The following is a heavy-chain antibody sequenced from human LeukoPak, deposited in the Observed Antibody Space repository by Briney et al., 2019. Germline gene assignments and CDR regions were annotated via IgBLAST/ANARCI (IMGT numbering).Heavy chain of an antibody. V-gene: IGHV3-15*01. J-gene: IGHJ4*02. CDR2: IKSKTDGGTT. D-gene: IGHD6-6*01. CDR1: GFTFSNAW. Sequence: GGSLRLSCAASGFTFSNAWMSWVRQAPGKGLEWAGRIKSKTDGGTTDYAAPVKGRFTISRDDSKNTLYLQMNSLKTEDTAVYYCTRYSSSSRGGYWGQGTLVTVSS. CDR3: TRYSSSSRGGY.